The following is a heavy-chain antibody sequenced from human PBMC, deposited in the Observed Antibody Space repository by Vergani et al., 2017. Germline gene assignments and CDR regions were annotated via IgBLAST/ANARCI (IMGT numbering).Heavy chain of an antibody. Sequence: EVQLAQSGAEVKKPGATMKISCKVSGYTFTDHYMHWVKQAPGKGLEWMGLVDPEDGETIYAEKFKGRVTIAADTSTDTAHLELSSLRSEDTAVYYCATPETGTTGGMEVWGQGTTVIVSS. CDR3: ATPETGTTGGMEV. V-gene: IGHV1-69-2*01. CDR2: VDPEDGET. D-gene: IGHD4-17*01. CDR1: GYTFTDHY. J-gene: IGHJ6*02.